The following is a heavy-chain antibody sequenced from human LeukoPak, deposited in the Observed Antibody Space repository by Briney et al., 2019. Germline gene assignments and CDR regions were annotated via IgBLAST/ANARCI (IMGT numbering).Heavy chain of an antibody. CDR1: GGSISSYY. D-gene: IGHD3-22*01. CDR2: IYYSGST. CDR3: ARGIVFESDAFDI. V-gene: IGHV4-59*08. Sequence: SETLSLTCTVSGGSISSYYWSWIRQPPGKGLEWIGYIYYSGSTNYNPSLKSRVTISVDTSKNQFSLKLSSVTAADTAVYYYARGIVFESDAFDIWGQGTMVTVSS. J-gene: IGHJ3*02.